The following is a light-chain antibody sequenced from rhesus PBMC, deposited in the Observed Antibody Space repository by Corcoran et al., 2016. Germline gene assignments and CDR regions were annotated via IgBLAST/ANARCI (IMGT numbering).Light chain of an antibody. CDR1: QSVSNT. CDR2: DAS. Sequence: EIVLTQSPATLSLSPGERATLSCRASQSVSNTLAWYQQKPEQAPRLLIYDASNRATGVPDRFSGSGSGTAFTLTIRSLEPEDFAVYYCQQYSDWPLTFGGGTKVEIK. CDR3: QQYSDWPLT. J-gene: IGKJ4*01. V-gene: IGKV3-42*03.